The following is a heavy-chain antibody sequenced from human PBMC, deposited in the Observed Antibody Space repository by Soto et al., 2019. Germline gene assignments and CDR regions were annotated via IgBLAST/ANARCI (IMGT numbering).Heavy chain of an antibody. CDR1: DC. D-gene: IGHD2-8*02. Sequence: DCRGRIHKPPRKGLEWIGSIYYSGSTYYNPSLKSRVTISVDTSKNQFSLKLSSVTAADTAVYYCATILYYYYGMAVWRQGTTVTVSS. V-gene: IGHV4-39*01. CDR2: IYYSGST. CDR3: ATILYYYYGMAV. J-gene: IGHJ6*02.